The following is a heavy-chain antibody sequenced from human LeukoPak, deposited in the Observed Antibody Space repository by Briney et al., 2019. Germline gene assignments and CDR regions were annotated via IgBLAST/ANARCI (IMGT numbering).Heavy chain of an antibody. D-gene: IGHD6-13*01. J-gene: IGHJ4*02. CDR1: GGSFSGYY. CDR2: INHSGST. V-gene: IGHV4-34*01. Sequence: SETLSLTCAVYGGSFSGYYWSWIRQPPGKGLEWIGEINHSGSTNYNPSLKSRVTISVGTSKNQFSLKLSSVTAADTAVYYCARGQRIAAAPYYWGQGTLVTVSS. CDR3: ARGQRIAAAPYY.